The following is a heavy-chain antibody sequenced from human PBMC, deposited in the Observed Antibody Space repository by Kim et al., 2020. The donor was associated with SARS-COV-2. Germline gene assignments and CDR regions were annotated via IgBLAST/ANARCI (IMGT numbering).Heavy chain of an antibody. Sequence: SETLSLTCAVYGGSFSGYCWSWIRQPPGKGLEWIGEINNSGSTNYNPSLKSRVTITVDTSKNQFSLKLSTVTAADTAVYYCARGTRQWLVRGHYYYYMDVWGRGTAVTVS. CDR2: INNSGST. D-gene: IGHD6-19*01. V-gene: IGHV4-34*01. CDR1: GGSFSGYC. CDR3: ARGTRQWLVRGHYYYYMDV. J-gene: IGHJ6*03.